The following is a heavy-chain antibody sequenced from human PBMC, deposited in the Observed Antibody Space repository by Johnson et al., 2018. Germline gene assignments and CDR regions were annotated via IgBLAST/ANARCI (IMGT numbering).Heavy chain of an antibody. CDR1: GFTFSNSD. Sequence: VQLVESGGGVVQXGRSXRLXCAASGFTFSNSDMNWVHQAPGKGLEWVSGVCWSGRRTHYADSVKGRFIIPRDNAKTSLYLQMNSLRAEDTAVYYGARDGVSSGWYSDPYYYMDVWGKGTTVTVSS. D-gene: IGHD6-19*01. V-gene: IGHV3-35*01. CDR3: ARDGVSSGWYSDPYYYMDV. J-gene: IGHJ6*03. CDR2: VCWSGRRT.